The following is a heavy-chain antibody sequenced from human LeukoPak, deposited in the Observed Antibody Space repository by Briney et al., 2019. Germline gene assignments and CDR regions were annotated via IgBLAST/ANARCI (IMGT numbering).Heavy chain of an antibody. CDR3: ARDDTSGLEGV. J-gene: IGHJ4*02. D-gene: IGHD3-22*01. Sequence: SESLSLTCTVSGGSISSGSHYWSWIRQPPGKGLEWIGYIHYSGSTNYNPSLKSRITFSLDTSKNQFSLKLSSVTAADTAVYYCARDDTSGLEGVWGQGTLVTVSS. CDR1: GGSISSGSHY. V-gene: IGHV4-61*01. CDR2: IHYSGST.